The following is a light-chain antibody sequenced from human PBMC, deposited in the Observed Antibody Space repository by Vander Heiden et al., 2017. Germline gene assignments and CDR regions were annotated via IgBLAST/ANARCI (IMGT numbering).Light chain of an antibody. Sequence: IVMAHSPLSLPVTPGEPASISCRSSQGLLHSNGYNYLDWYLQKPGQSPQLLIYLGSNRASGVPDRFSGSGSGTDFTLIISRVEAEDVGVYYCMQALQAPRTFGPGTKVDIK. V-gene: IGKV2-28*01. J-gene: IGKJ3*01. CDR1: QGLLHSNGYNY. CDR2: LGS. CDR3: MQALQAPRT.